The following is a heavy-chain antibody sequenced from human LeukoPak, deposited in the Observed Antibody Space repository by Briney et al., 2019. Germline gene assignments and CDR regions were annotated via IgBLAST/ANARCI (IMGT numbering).Heavy chain of an antibody. CDR1: GFTFGDYA. Sequence: GGSLRLSCTASGFTFGDYAMSWLRQAPGKVLELGSYITRSNIYIDYADSVKCRFTISIDNAKNSLYLQMNTPMASDTSTYYFARDSYDSSDFQYMDVWGKGTTVNISS. CDR3: ARDSYDSSDFQYMDV. D-gene: IGHD3-22*01. J-gene: IGHJ6*03. V-gene: IGHV3-21*04. CDR2: ITRSNIYI.